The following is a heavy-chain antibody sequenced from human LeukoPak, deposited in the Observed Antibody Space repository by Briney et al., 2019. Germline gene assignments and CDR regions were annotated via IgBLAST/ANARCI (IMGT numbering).Heavy chain of an antibody. D-gene: IGHD4-17*01. V-gene: IGHV3-15*01. Sequence: GGSLRLSCAASGFTFSNAWMSWVRQAPGKGLEWVGRIKSKTDGETTDYAAPVKGRFTISRDDSKNTLYLQMNSLKTEDTAVYYCTTDPYGDHGYWGQGTLVTVSS. CDR1: GFTFSNAW. J-gene: IGHJ4*02. CDR3: TTDPYGDHGY. CDR2: IKSKTDGETT.